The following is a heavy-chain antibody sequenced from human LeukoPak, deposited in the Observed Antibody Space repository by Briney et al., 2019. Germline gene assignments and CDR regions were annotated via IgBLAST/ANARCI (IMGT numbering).Heavy chain of an antibody. CDR1: GGSFSGYY. V-gene: IGHV4-34*01. CDR2: INHSGST. CDR3: ARSRRKLLWFGEGYYYYCIDV. D-gene: IGHD3-10*01. Sequence: SETLSLTCAVYGGSFSGYYWSWIRQPPGKGLEWIGEINHSGSTNYNPSLKSRVTISVDTSKNQFSLKLSSVTAADTAVYYCARSRRKLLWFGEGYYYYCIDVWGQGTTVTVSS. J-gene: IGHJ6*02.